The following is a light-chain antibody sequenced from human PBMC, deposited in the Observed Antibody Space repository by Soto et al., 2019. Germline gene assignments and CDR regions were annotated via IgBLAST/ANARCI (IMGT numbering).Light chain of an antibody. J-gene: IGKJ4*01. Sequence: DIQMTQSPSSLSASVGDRVTITCRASQEISNHLAWFQQKPGKPPKSLIYDASSLQSGVPSKFSGSGSGTDFTLTIISLQPEDFATYYCQQYQNYPVTFGGGTKVEI. V-gene: IGKV1-16*02. CDR2: DAS. CDR3: QQYQNYPVT. CDR1: QEISNH.